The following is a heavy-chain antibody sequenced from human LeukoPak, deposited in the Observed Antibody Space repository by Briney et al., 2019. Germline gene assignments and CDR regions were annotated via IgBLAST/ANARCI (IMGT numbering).Heavy chain of an antibody. J-gene: IGHJ4*02. CDR1: AYSINSGYY. CDR3: ARDNQTSGWGPHYFNY. D-gene: IGHD6-19*01. V-gene: IGHV4-38-2*02. Sequence: SETLSLTCTVSAYSINSGYYWGWIRQPPGKGLEWIGSIYHTGSAYYSPSLKSRVTISVDTSKIQFSLKLTSVTAADTAVYYCARDNQTSGWGPHYFNYWGQGTLVTVSS. CDR2: IYHTGSA.